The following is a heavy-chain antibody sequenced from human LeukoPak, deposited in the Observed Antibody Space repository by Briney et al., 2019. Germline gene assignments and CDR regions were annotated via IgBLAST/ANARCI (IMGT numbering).Heavy chain of an antibody. V-gene: IGHV3-15*01. Sequence: GGSLGLSCAASGFTFSNAWMSWVRQAPGKGLEWVGRIKSKTDGGTTDYAAPVKGRFTISRDDSKNTLYLQMNSLKTEDTAVYYCTTGAWIQLWLADYWGRGTPVTVSS. CDR1: GFTFSNAW. CDR3: TTGAWIQLWLADY. J-gene: IGHJ4*02. CDR2: IKSKTDGGTT. D-gene: IGHD5-18*01.